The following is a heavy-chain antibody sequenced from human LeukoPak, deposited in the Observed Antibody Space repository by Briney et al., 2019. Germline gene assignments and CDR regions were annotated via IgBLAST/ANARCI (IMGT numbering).Heavy chain of an antibody. CDR2: IYTSGST. CDR3: ARDSYYYGSGSYPFDY. D-gene: IGHD3-10*01. J-gene: IGHJ4*02. V-gene: IGHV4-4*07. CDR1: GYSISSGYY. Sequence: SETLSLTCTVSGYSISSGYYWSWIRQPAGQGLEWIGRIYTSGSTNYNPSLKSRVTMSVDTSKNQFSLKLSSVTAADTAVYYCARDSYYYGSGSYPFDYWGQGTLVTVSS.